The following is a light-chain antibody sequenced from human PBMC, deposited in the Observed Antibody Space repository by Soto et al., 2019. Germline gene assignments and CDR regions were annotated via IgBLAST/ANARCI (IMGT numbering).Light chain of an antibody. V-gene: IGKV3-20*01. CDR2: GAS. Sequence: EIVLTQSPGTLSLSPGERDTHSCRASQIVSISYLAWYQQNSGQAPRPLIYGASSSAIGISDRFSGCGSGTDFTLTICRLEPEDFAVYYCQQYGSSPWTFGQGTKVDIK. J-gene: IGKJ1*01. CDR1: QIVSISY. CDR3: QQYGSSPWT.